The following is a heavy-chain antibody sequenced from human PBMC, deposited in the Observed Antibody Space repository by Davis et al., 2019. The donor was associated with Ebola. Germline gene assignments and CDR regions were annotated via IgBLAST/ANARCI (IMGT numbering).Heavy chain of an antibody. CDR3: ASAVVVPGRLRY. CDR1: GLTFSRYS. Sequence: GESLKISCAASGLTFSRYSMNWVRQAPGKGLEWVASISSSSSYIYYADSVRGRFTVSRDNSNDTVYLEMKNVRDDDTAVYYCASAVVVPGRLRYWGQGTLVTVSS. D-gene: IGHD2-21*02. CDR2: ISSSSSYI. V-gene: IGHV3-21*04. J-gene: IGHJ4*02.